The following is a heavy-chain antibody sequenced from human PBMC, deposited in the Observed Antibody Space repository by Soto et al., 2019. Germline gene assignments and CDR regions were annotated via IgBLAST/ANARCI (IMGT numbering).Heavy chain of an antibody. CDR1: GYSIRSGHY. Sequence: SETLSLTCGVSGYSIRSGHYWGWIRQPPGKGLEWIGRIYQSGSTNYNPSFKSRVTMSVDTSKNQFSLNLTSVTAADTAIYYCARAGMPTVSSKPFDWWGQGTLVTVSS. CDR3: ARAGMPTVSSKPFDW. V-gene: IGHV4-38-2*01. D-gene: IGHD4-17*01. J-gene: IGHJ4*02. CDR2: IYQSGST.